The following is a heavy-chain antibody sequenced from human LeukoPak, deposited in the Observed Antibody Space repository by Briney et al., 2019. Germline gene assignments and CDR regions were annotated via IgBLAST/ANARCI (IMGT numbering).Heavy chain of an antibody. Sequence: GGSLRLSCAASGFTFSSYAMSWFRQPPRKGLEWVSAISSSGGSTYYVDSLKGRFTVSRDNSRNTLYLQMNSLRAEDTAVYYCAINWNNDYWGQGTLVTVSS. CDR3: AINWNNDY. V-gene: IGHV3-23*01. CDR1: GFTFSSYA. J-gene: IGHJ4*02. D-gene: IGHD1/OR15-1a*01. CDR2: ISSSGGST.